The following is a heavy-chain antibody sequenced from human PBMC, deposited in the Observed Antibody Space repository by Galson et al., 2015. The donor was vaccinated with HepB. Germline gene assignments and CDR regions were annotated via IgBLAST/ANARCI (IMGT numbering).Heavy chain of an antibody. Sequence: CAISGDSVSSNSAAWNWIRQSPSRGLEWLGRTYYRSKWYNDYAVSVKSRITINPDTSKNQFSLQLNSVTPEDTAVCYCARGYDSSGYLPYYYMDVWGKGTTVTVSS. J-gene: IGHJ6*03. CDR1: GDSVSSNSAA. V-gene: IGHV6-1*01. D-gene: IGHD3-22*01. CDR3: ARGYDSSGYLPYYYMDV. CDR2: TYYRSKWYN.